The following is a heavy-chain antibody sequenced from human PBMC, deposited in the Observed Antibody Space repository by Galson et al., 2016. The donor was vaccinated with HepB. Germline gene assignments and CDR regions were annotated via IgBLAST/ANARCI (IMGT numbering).Heavy chain of an antibody. Sequence: SLRLSCAASEFTFSSYALSWVRQAPGKGLEWVSVIDHSGGSTYYIGSVKGRFTISRDNSKNTLYLQMSSLRAEDTAVYYCAKARSSAWYDFDYWGQGTLVTVSS. V-gene: IGHV3-23*01. CDR2: IDHSGGST. D-gene: IGHD6-19*01. J-gene: IGHJ4*02. CDR1: EFTFSSYA. CDR3: AKARSSAWYDFDY.